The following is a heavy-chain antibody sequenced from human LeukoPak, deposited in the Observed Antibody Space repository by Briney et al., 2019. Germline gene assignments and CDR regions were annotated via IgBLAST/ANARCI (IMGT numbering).Heavy chain of an antibody. CDR3: ARVQPMFISRPHFDS. Sequence: SETLSLTCTVSGGSISSYYWSWIRQPAGKGLEWIGRIYTSGSTNYNPSLKSRVTMSVDTSKNQFSLKLSSVTAADTAVYYCARVQPMFISRPHFDSWGQGTLVTVSS. V-gene: IGHV4-4*07. CDR2: IYTSGST. D-gene: IGHD6-13*01. CDR1: GGSISSYY. J-gene: IGHJ4*02.